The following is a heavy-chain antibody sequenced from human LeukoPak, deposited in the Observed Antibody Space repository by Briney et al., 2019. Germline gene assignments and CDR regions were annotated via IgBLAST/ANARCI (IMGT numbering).Heavy chain of an antibody. CDR2: IYSGGTT. Sequence: PGGSLRLSCAASGFTVSNNYMSWVRQAPGKGLEWVSVIYSGGTTYYADSVKGRFTISRDNSKNMLYLQMNSLRAEDTALYCCVREGSGTYSFDFWGQGTLVTVSS. J-gene: IGHJ4*02. CDR3: VREGSGTYSFDF. D-gene: IGHD1-26*01. V-gene: IGHV3-53*01. CDR1: GFTVSNNY.